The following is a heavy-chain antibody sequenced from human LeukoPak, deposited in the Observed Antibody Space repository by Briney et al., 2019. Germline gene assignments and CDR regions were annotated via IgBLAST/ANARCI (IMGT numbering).Heavy chain of an antibody. CDR2: IYYSGST. J-gene: IGHJ5*02. Sequence: SETLSLTCTVSGGSISSYYWSWIRQPPGKGLEWIGYIYYSGSTNYNPSLKSRVTISVDTSKNQFSLKLSSVTAADTAVYYCARDRVAVAGQYQNWFDPWGQGTLVTVPS. V-gene: IGHV4-59*01. CDR3: ARDRVAVAGQYQNWFDP. CDR1: GGSISSYY. D-gene: IGHD6-19*01.